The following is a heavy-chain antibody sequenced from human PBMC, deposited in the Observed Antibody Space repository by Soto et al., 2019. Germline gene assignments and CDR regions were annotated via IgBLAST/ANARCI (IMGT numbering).Heavy chain of an antibody. CDR3: ARVISEVWFDP. Sequence: SETLSLTCAVYGGSFSGYYWSWIRQPPGKGLEWIGEINHSGSTNYNPSLKSRVTISVDTSKNQFSLKLSSVTAADTAVYYCARVISEVWFDPWGQGTLVTVSS. CDR2: INHSGST. V-gene: IGHV4-34*01. J-gene: IGHJ5*02. CDR1: GGSFSGYY.